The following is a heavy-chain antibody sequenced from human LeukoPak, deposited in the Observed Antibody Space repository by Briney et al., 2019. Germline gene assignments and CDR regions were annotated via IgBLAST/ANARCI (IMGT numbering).Heavy chain of an antibody. CDR1: GFTFSSYA. CDR3: ARDHTETSSLNFRNYYYYGMDI. Sequence: LRLSCAASGFTFSSYAMSWVRQAPGKGLEWIGYIYYSGSTYYNPSLTSRVTMSVDTSKNQFSLKLSSVTAADTAIYYCARDHTETSSLNFRNYYYYGMDIWGQGTTVIVSS. J-gene: IGHJ6*02. V-gene: IGHV4-31*02. CDR2: IYYSGST. D-gene: IGHD4-4*01.